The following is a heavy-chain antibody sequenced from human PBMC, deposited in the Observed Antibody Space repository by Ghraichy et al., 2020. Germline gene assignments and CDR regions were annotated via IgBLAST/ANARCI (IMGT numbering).Heavy chain of an antibody. CDR1: GGSVTSDPYS. V-gene: IGHV4-30-2*01. CDR3: AVLASNGVDV. CDR2: IYHSGSA. Sequence: SETLSLTCTVSGGSVTSDPYSWTWVRQPSGKGLEWIGYIYHSGSAFLNPSLNSRVAISVDRSEDQFSLKLSSVSAADTAVYYCAVLASNGVDVWGQGTKVTGSS. D-gene: IGHD3-3*01. J-gene: IGHJ6*02.